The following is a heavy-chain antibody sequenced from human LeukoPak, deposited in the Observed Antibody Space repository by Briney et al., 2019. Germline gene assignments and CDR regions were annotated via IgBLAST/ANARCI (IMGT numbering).Heavy chain of an antibody. CDR1: GFTVSGTH. CDR3: AKDEATSGGGLAS. Sequence: GGSLRLSCAASGFTVSGTHMSWVRQAPGKGLEWVSAMYTGGTTYYADSVQGRFTISRDNSKNTLYLQMDSLRAEDTAVYYCAKDEATSGGGLASWGQGTLVTVSS. J-gene: IGHJ4*02. V-gene: IGHV3-53*01. CDR2: MYTGGTT. D-gene: IGHD3-16*01.